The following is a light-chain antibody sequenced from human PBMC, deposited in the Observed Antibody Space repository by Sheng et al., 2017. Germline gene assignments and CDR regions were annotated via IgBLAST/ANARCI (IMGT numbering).Light chain of an antibody. CDR3: QQYGDSPPT. CDR2: GAS. CDR1: QSVSRGS. Sequence: IVLTQSPGTLSLSPGERATLSCRASQSVSRGSLAWYQHKDGQAPRLLISGASNRATGVPDRFSGSGSGTDFTLTITRLEPGDFAVYFCQQYGDSPPTFGQGTNVEIK. V-gene: IGKV3-20*01. J-gene: IGKJ1*01.